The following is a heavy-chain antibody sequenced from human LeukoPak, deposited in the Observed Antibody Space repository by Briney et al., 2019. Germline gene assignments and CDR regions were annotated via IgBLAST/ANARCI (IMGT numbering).Heavy chain of an antibody. V-gene: IGHV4-34*01. J-gene: IGHJ5*02. D-gene: IGHD5-12*01. CDR2: INHSGST. Sequence: PPETLSLTCAVYGGSFSGYYWSWIRQPPGKGLEWIGEINHSGSTNYNPSLKSRVTISVDTSKNQFSLKLSSVTAADTAVYYCARAGATYWFDPWGQGTLVTVSS. CDR1: GGSFSGYY. CDR3: ARAGATYWFDP.